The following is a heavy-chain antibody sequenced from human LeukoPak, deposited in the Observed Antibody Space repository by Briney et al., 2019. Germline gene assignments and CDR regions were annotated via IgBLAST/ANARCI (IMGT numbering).Heavy chain of an antibody. J-gene: IGHJ5*02. D-gene: IGHD2-15*01. CDR2: ISGSGGST. CDR1: GFTFSSYA. CDR3: AKDPIRYCSGGSCYGSSWFDP. V-gene: IGHV3-23*01. Sequence: GGSLRLSCAASGFTFSSYAMSWVRQAPGKGLEWVSAISGSGGSTYYADSVKGRFTISRDNSKNTLYLQMNRLRAEDTAVYYCAKDPIRYCSGGSCYGSSWFDPWGQGTLVTVSS.